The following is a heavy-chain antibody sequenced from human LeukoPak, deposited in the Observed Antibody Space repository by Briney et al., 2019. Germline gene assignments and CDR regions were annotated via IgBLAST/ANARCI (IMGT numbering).Heavy chain of an antibody. Sequence: SETLSLTCTVSGGSISSGDYYWSWIRQPPGKGLEWMGYIYYSGSTYYNPSLKSRVTISVDTSKNQFSLKLSSVTAADTAVYYCARAEIRITIFGVVINWFDPWGQGTLVTVSS. CDR2: IYYSGST. J-gene: IGHJ5*02. CDR1: GGSISSGDYY. V-gene: IGHV4-30-4*01. D-gene: IGHD3-3*01. CDR3: ARAEIRITIFGVVINWFDP.